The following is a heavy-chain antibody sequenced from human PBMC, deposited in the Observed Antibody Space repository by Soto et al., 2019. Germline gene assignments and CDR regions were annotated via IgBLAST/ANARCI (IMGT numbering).Heavy chain of an antibody. CDR3: ARKRRVPAAPPLYYYYYYYMDV. CDR1: GYTFTSYG. V-gene: IGHV1-18*01. J-gene: IGHJ6*03. D-gene: IGHD2-2*01. Sequence: ASVKVSCKASGYTFTSYGISWVRQAPGQGLEWMGWISAYNGNTNYAQKLQGRVTMTTDTSTSTAYMELRSLRSDDTAVYYCARKRRVPAAPPLYYYYYYYMDVWGKGTTVTVSS. CDR2: ISAYNGNT.